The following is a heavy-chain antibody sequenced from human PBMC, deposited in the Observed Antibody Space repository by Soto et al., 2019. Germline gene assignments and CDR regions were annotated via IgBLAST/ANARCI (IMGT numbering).Heavy chain of an antibody. CDR1: GGSFSGYY. Sequence: PSETLSLTCAVYGGSFSGYYWSWIRQPPGKGLEWIGEINHSGSTNYNPSLKSRVTISVDTSKNQFSLKLSSVTAADTAVYYCGRMLIAARRFDYWGQGTLVTVSS. V-gene: IGHV4-34*01. CDR2: INHSGST. D-gene: IGHD6-6*01. J-gene: IGHJ4*02. CDR3: GRMLIAARRFDY.